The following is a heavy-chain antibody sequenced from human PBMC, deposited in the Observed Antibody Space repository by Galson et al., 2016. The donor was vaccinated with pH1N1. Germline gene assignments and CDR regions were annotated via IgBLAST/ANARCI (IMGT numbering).Heavy chain of an antibody. CDR3: ATRGDDNTGSTGDH. CDR1: GGPFSAFF. V-gene: IGHV4-34*01. Sequence: SETLSLTCAVNGGPFSAFFWTWIRQPPGKGLEWIGETNQGGTSNYNPSLKSRVTIPVDMSKNQFSLKLRSVTAADTAVYYCATRGDDNTGSTGDHWGQGILVGGSS. J-gene: IGHJ4*02. D-gene: IGHD3-22*01. CDR2: TNQGGTS.